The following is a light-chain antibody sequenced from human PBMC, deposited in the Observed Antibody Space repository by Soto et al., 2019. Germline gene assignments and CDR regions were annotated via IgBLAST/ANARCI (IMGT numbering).Light chain of an antibody. V-gene: IGKV3-20*01. Sequence: ESALAQSPDTLSLSPGEGATLSCRSSQSVISNYLAWYQKKPGQAPRLLIYGASNRATGIPDRFSGSGSGTDFTLTIRGLEPEDFAVYYCQKYDTAPYSFGQGTKLEIK. CDR2: GAS. CDR3: QKYDTAPYS. CDR1: QSVISNY. J-gene: IGKJ2*03.